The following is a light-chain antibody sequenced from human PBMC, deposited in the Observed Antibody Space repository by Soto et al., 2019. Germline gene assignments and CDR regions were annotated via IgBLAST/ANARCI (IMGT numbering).Light chain of an antibody. Sequence: QPTPKQPPSVKECTAQSTTNPYTGTSSDVGGYNYVSWYQQPPGKAPKLMIYDVSNRPSGVSNRFSGSKSGNTASLTISGFQAEDEADYYCSSYTSCSTVFGTWAKVPVL. CDR2: DVS. J-gene: IGLJ1*01. CDR1: SSDVGGYNY. V-gene: IGLV2-14*01. CDR3: SSYTSCSTV.